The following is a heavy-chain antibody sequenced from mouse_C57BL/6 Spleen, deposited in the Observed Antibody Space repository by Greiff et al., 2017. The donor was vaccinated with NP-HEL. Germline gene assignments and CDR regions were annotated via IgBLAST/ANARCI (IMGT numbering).Heavy chain of an antibody. CDR2: IDPSDSYT. J-gene: IGHJ2*01. Sequence: VQLQQPGAELVMPGASVKLSCKASGYTFTSYWMHWVKQRPGQGHEWSGEIDPSDSYTNYNQKFKGKSTLTVHKSSSTAYMQLSSLTSEDSAVYYYAANWDRGDYWGQGTTLTVSS. CDR1: GYTFTSYW. D-gene: IGHD4-1*01. CDR3: AANWDRGDY. V-gene: IGHV1-69*01.